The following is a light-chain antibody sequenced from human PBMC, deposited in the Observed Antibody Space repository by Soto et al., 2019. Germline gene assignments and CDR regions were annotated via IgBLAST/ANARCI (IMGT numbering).Light chain of an antibody. V-gene: IGKV1-5*03. Sequence: DFQMTQSPSTLSASVGDRVTITCRSSQSISSWLSWYQQKPRKAPKLLIYKASSLESGVPSRFSGSGSGTEFTLTISSLQPDDVATYYCQQYESYSRTFGQGTKVEIK. CDR2: KAS. J-gene: IGKJ1*01. CDR1: QSISSW. CDR3: QQYESYSRT.